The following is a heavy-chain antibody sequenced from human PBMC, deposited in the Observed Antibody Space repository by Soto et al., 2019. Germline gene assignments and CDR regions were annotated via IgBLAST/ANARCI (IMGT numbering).Heavy chain of an antibody. Sequence: EVQLLESGGGLIQPGGSLRLSCAASGFTFSSYAMSWVRQAPGKGLDWVSTISGDATKTYYADSVKGRFTISRDNSKNTLYLQMNSLRVEDTAVYFCAKEVPVAYFDFWGQGTLVAVSS. D-gene: IGHD2-15*01. CDR3: AKEVPVAYFDF. J-gene: IGHJ4*02. CDR1: GFTFSSYA. CDR2: ISGDATKT. V-gene: IGHV3-23*01.